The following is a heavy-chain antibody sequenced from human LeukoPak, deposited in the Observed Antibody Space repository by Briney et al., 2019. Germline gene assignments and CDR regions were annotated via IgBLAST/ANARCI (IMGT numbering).Heavy chain of an antibody. CDR3: ARDGVGAPAY. D-gene: IGHD1-26*01. CDR2: IKEDGSRK. J-gene: IGHJ4*02. Sequence: PGGSLRLSCAASGFTFSSSWMSWVRQAPGKGLEWVAKIKEDGSRKYYVDSVRGRFTISRDNAKNSLYLQMNSLRAEDTAVYYCARDGVGAPAYWGQGTLVTVSS. V-gene: IGHV3-7*04. CDR1: GFTFSSSW.